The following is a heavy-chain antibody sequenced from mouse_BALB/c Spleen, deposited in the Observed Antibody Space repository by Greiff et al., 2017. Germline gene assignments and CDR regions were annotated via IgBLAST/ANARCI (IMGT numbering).Heavy chain of an antibody. CDR1: GFTFSSFG. CDR3: ARQAPTGAWFAY. Sequence: EVQLVESGGGLVQPGGSRKLSCAASGFTFSSFGMHWVRQAPEKGLEWVAYISSGSSTIYYADTVKGRFTISRDNPKNTLFLQMTSLRSEDTAMYYCARQAPTGAWFAYWGQGTLVTVSA. CDR2: ISSGSSTI. J-gene: IGHJ3*01. D-gene: IGHD4-1*02. V-gene: IGHV5-17*02.